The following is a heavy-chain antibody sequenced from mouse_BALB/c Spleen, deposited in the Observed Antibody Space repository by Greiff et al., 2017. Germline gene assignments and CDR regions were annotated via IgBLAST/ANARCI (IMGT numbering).Heavy chain of an antibody. CDR3: VLYDGYYPYAMDY. Sequence: EVQLQQSGAELVKPGASVKLSCTASGFNIKDTYMHWVKQRPEQGLEWIGRIDPANGNTKYDPKFQGKATITADTSSNTAYLQLSSLTSEDTAVYYCVLYDGYYPYAMDYWGQGTSVTVSS. CDR1: GFNIKDTY. V-gene: IGHV14-3*02. D-gene: IGHD2-3*01. CDR2: IDPANGNT. J-gene: IGHJ4*01.